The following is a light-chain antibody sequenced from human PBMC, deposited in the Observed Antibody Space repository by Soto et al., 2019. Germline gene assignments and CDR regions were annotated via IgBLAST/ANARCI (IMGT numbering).Light chain of an antibody. V-gene: IGLV2-14*01. CDR2: EVS. CDR1: SSDVGGYNY. CDR3: SSYGSTSTRYV. Sequence: QSVLTQPASVSGSPGQSITISCTGTSSDVGGYNYVSWYQQHPGKAPKLMIYEVSNRPSGVSNRFSGSKSGNTASLTISGLPAKDEADYFCSSYGSTSTRYVFGTGTKLTVL. J-gene: IGLJ1*01.